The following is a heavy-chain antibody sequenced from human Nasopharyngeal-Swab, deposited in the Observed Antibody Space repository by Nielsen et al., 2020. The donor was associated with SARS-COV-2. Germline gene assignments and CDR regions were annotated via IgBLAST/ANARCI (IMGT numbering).Heavy chain of an antibody. CDR3: ARFYDYVWGSYPQWTAFDI. V-gene: IGHV1-69*13. CDR1: GGTFSSYA. CDR2: IIPIFGTA. D-gene: IGHD3-16*02. Sequence: SVKVSCKASGGTFSSYAISWVRQAPGQGLEWMGGIIPIFGTANYAQKFQGRVTITADESTNTAYMELSSLRSEDTAVYYCARFYDYVWGSYPQWTAFDIWGQGTMVTVSS. J-gene: IGHJ3*02.